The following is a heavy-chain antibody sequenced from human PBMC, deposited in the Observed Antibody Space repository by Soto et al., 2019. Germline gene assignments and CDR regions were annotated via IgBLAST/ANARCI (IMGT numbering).Heavy chain of an antibody. CDR1: GFNFRLYE. CDR2: ISSSGLTT. J-gene: IGHJ5*01. Sequence: GESLRLSCQASGFNFRLYEMHWVRKAPGKGLEWVSYISSSGLTTYYADFAEGRFTISRDNAKDSLYLHLNSLRVGDTAVYYCARYGTRGDWWGLGTQVTVS. CDR3: ARYGTRGDW. D-gene: IGHD3-10*01. V-gene: IGHV3-48*03.